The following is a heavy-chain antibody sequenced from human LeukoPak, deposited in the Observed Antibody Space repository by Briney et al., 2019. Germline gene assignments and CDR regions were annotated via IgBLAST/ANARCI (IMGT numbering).Heavy chain of an antibody. V-gene: IGHV4-34*01. CDR1: GGSFSGYY. CDR3: ARGGRFGPRSWFDP. CDR2: INHSGST. D-gene: IGHD3-10*01. Sequence: SETLSLTCAVYGGSFSGYYWSWVRQPPGKGPEWIGEINHSGSTNYNPSLKSRVTISVDTSKNQFSLKLSSVTAADTAVYYCARGGRFGPRSWFDPWGQGTLVTVSS. J-gene: IGHJ5*02.